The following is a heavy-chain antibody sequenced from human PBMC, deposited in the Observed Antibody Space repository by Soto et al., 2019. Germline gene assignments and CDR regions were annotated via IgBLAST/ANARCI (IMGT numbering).Heavy chain of an antibody. CDR1: GFTVSSNY. D-gene: IGHD2-15*01. V-gene: IGHV3-66*01. Sequence: EVQLVESGGGLVQPGGSLRLSCAASGFTVSSNYMSWDRQAPGQGLEWVSVIYSGGRTYYADSVKGRFTISRDNSKNTLYLQMNSLRAEDTAVYYCARGGVVVAATIDYWGQGTLVTVSS. CDR2: IYSGGRT. CDR3: ARGGVVVAATIDY. J-gene: IGHJ4*02.